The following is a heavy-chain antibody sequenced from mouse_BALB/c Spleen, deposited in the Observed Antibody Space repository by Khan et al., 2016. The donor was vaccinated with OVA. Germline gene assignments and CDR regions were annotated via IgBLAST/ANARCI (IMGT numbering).Heavy chain of an antibody. V-gene: IGHV1S135*01. Sequence: VHVKQSGPELMKPGASVKISCKASGYSFTSYYIHWVMQSHGTSLEWIGYIDPFSGGTTYNQKFKGKATLTVDKSSSTAYIHLTNLTSEDSAVYYGTRDGYVAWFSYWGQGTLVTVSA. CDR3: TRDGYVAWFSY. CDR2: IDPFSGGT. CDR1: GYSFTSYY. J-gene: IGHJ3*01. D-gene: IGHD2-2*01.